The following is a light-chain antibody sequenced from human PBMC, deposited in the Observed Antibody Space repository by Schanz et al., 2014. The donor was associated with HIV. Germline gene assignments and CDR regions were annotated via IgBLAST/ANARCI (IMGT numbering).Light chain of an antibody. CDR2: DVT. CDR1: SSDVGDYNY. V-gene: IGLV2-14*01. Sequence: QSALTQPASVSGSPGQSVTISCTGTSSDVGDYNYVSWYQQHPGKAPKLMIYDVTNRPSGVSNRFSGSKSGNTASLTISGLQAEDEADYYCSSFAGNNKLLFGGGTKLTVL. J-gene: IGLJ2*01. CDR3: SSFAGNNKLL.